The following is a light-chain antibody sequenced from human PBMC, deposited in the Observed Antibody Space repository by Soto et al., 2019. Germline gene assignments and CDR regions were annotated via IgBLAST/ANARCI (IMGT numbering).Light chain of an antibody. V-gene: IGLV2-14*01. CDR2: EVN. CDR1: SSDVGGYTY. CDR3: SSYTSSSTLYV. Sequence: QSVLTQPASVSGSPRQSITISCTGASSDVGGYTYVSWYQQHPGKAPKLMIYEVNNRPSGVSNRFPGSKSGNTASLTISGLQAEDEADYYCSSYTSSSTLYVFGTGTKVTVL. J-gene: IGLJ1*01.